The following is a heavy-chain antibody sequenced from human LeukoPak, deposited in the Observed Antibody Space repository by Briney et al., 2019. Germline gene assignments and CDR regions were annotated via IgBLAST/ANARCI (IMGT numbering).Heavy chain of an antibody. J-gene: IGHJ4*02. CDR3: ARTWRYCSGGSCYTWDY. CDR1: GYTFTGYY. Sequence: GASVKVSXKASGYTFTGYYMHWVRQAPGQGLEWMGRINPNSGGTNYAQKFQARVTMTRDTSISTAHMELSRLRSDDTAVYYCARTWRYCSGGSCYTWDYWGQGTLVTVSS. CDR2: INPNSGGT. D-gene: IGHD2-15*01. V-gene: IGHV1-2*06.